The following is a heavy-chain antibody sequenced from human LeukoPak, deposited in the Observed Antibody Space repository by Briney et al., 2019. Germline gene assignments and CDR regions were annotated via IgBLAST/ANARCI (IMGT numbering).Heavy chain of an antibody. Sequence: GASVKVSCKASGYTFTSYGISWVRQAPGQGLEWMGWMNPNSGNTGYAQKFQGRVTMTRNTSISTAYMELSSLRSEDTAVYYCARGYNGESFFQDYWGQGTLVTVSS. CDR2: MNPNSGNT. D-gene: IGHD3-10*01. CDR3: ARGYNGESFFQDY. CDR1: GYTFTSYG. V-gene: IGHV1-8*02. J-gene: IGHJ4*02.